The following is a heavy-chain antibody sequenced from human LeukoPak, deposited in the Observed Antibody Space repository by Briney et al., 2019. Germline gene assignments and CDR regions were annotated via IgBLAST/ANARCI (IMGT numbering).Heavy chain of an antibody. CDR2: IYYSGST. CDR1: GGSISSLSYY. D-gene: IGHD2-8*01. CDR3: ARQHRHIVIMVHAAPVDY. V-gene: IGHV4-39*01. J-gene: IGHJ4*02. Sequence: PSETLSLTCTLSGGSISSLSYYWGWIRQPPGKGLEWIGSIYYSGSTYYNPSLKSRVTISVDTPKNQFSLKLSSVTAADTAIYYCARQHRHIVIMVHAAPVDYWGQGTLVTVSS.